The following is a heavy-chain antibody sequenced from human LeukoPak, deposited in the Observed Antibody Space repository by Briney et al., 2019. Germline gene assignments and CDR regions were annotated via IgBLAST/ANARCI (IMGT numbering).Heavy chain of an antibody. Sequence: GGSLRLSCAASGFTVSSNYMSWVRQAPGKGLEWVSVIYSGGSTYYADSVKGRFTISRDNSKNTLYLQMNSLRAEDTAVYYCARTKAVAGYYYYYYGMDVWGQGTTVTVSS. CDR3: ARTKAVAGYYYYYYGMDV. V-gene: IGHV3-53*01. CDR2: IYSGGST. D-gene: IGHD6-19*01. CDR1: GFTVSSNY. J-gene: IGHJ6*02.